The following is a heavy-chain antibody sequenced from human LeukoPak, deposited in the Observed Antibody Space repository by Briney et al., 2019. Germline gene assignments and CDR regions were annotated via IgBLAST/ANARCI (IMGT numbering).Heavy chain of an antibody. CDR2: ISGSGGST. J-gene: IGHJ4*02. CDR3: AKDLPRTYYDSSGYSFDH. D-gene: IGHD3-22*01. CDR1: GFAFSTYA. V-gene: IGHV3-23*01. Sequence: GGSLRLSCAASGFAFSTYAMSWVRQAPGKGLEWVSAISGSGGSTYYADSVKGRFTISRDNSKNTLYLQMNSLRAEDTALYYCAKDLPRTYYDSSGYSFDHWGQGTLVTVSS.